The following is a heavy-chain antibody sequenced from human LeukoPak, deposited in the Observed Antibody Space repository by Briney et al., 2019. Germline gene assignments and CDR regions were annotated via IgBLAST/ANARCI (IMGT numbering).Heavy chain of an antibody. Sequence: KTGGSLRLSCAASGFTFSDYYMSWIRQAPGKGPEWVSYISSSGSTIYYADSVKGRFTISRDNAKNSLYLQMNSLRAEYMAVYYCVRDYYDSSGYYFLGDAFDIWGQGTMVTVSA. J-gene: IGHJ3*02. CDR3: VRDYYDSSGYYFLGDAFDI. D-gene: IGHD3-22*01. CDR2: ISSSGSTI. V-gene: IGHV3-11*04. CDR1: GFTFSDYY.